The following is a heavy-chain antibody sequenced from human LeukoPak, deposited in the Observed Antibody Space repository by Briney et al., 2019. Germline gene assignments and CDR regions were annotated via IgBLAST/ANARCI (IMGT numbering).Heavy chain of an antibody. V-gene: IGHV4-34*01. Sequence: SETLSLTCAVYGGSFSGYYRSWIRQPPGKGLEWIGEINHSGSTNYNPSLKSRVTISVDTSKNQFSLKLSSVTAADTAVYYCSRDSSYWGQGTLVTVSS. CDR1: GGSFSGYY. CDR3: SRDSSY. J-gene: IGHJ4*02. D-gene: IGHD3-22*01. CDR2: INHSGST.